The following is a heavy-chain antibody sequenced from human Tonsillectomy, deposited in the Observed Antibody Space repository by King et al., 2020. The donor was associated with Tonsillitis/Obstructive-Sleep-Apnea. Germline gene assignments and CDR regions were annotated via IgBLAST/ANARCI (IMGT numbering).Heavy chain of an antibody. J-gene: IGHJ6*04. CDR3: ACLVMYFDFWSGFGV. V-gene: IGHV7-4-1*02. Sequence: QLVQSGSELKKPGASVKVSCKASGYTFTSYAMNWVRQAPGQGLQWMGWINANTGHPTYAQGFTGRFVFSLDTSVSTTYLQISSLKPEDTAVYYCACLVMYFDFWSGFGVWGKGTTVTVSS. CDR2: INANTGHP. D-gene: IGHD3-3*01. CDR1: GYTFTSYA.